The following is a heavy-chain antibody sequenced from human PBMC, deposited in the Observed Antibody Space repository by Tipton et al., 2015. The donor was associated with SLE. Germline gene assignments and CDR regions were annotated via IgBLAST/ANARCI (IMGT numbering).Heavy chain of an antibody. J-gene: IGHJ2*01. CDR2: IYYSGST. CDR1: GGSIRSYY. Sequence: TLSLTCTVSGGSIRSYYWSWIRQPPGKGLEWIGYIYYSGSTNYNPSLESRVTISVDTSKNQFSLKLSSVTAADTAVYYCARDRPRFAAMVNAPYWYFDLWGRGTLVTVSS. V-gene: IGHV4-59*01. CDR3: ARDRPRFAAMVNAPYWYFDL. D-gene: IGHD5-18*01.